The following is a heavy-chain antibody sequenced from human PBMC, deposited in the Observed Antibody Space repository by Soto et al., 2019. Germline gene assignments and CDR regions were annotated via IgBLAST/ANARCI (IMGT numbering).Heavy chain of an antibody. Sequence: QVQLVESEGGVVQPGGSLRLSCAASASIFKGHGMHWVRQVPGKGLEWVAIIRYDGSDEHYGDSVEGRFTISRDNSKNMLYLQMNSLRAEDTAVYYCARDGVGATTFFGFLDYWGQGTLVTVSS. V-gene: IGHV3-33*08. CDR1: ASIFKGHG. CDR3: ARDGVGATTFFGFLDY. D-gene: IGHD1-26*01. J-gene: IGHJ4*02. CDR2: IRYDGSDE.